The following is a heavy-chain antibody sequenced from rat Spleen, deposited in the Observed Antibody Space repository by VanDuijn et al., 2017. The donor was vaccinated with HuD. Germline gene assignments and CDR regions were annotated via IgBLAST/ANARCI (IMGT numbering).Heavy chain of an antibody. CDR3: TKECYPGITYYFDY. CDR2: IASGGST. CDR1: GFSLTSNG. Sequence: QVQLKESGPGLVQPSQTLSLSCTVSGFSLTSNGVSWVRQPPGKGLEWIAAIASGGSTYYNSALKSRLSISRDTSKSQVFLKRNSLQTEETTIYFCTKECYPGITYYFDYWGQGVMVTVST. V-gene: IGHV2S12*01. D-gene: IGHD1-4*01. J-gene: IGHJ2*01.